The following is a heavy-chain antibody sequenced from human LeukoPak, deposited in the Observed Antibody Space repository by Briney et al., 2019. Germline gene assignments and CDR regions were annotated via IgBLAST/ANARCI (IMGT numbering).Heavy chain of an antibody. CDR2: IIPIFGTA. CDR1: GGTFSSYA. D-gene: IGHD5-18*01. J-gene: IGHJ4*02. CDR3: VRAVDTARFDY. Sequence: GASVKVSCKASGGTFSSYAISWVRHGPGRGLEWMGGIIPIFGTANYAQKFQGRVTITADESTTTAYMELRSLRSEDTAVYYCVRAVDTARFDYWGQGTLVTASS. V-gene: IGHV1-69*01.